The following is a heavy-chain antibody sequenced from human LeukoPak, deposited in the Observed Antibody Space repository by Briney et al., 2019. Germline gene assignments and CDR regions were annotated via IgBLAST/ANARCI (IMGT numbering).Heavy chain of an antibody. Sequence: ASVKVSCKVSGYTLTELSMHWVRQAPGKGLEWMGGFDPEDGETIYAQKLQGRVTMTTDTSTSTAYMELRSLRSEDTAVYYCARGIGWLRFQPRSAFDIWGQGTMVTVSS. D-gene: IGHD5-12*01. CDR2: FDPEDGET. CDR1: GYTLTELS. V-gene: IGHV1-24*01. CDR3: ARGIGWLRFQPRSAFDI. J-gene: IGHJ3*02.